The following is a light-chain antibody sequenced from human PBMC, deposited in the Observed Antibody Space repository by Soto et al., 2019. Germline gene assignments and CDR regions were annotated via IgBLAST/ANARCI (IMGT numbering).Light chain of an antibody. V-gene: IGKV1-5*01. J-gene: IGKJ1*01. Sequence: IQMTQSPSTLSASVGDRVTITCRASHNIERWMAWYQQKRGRAPSLLIFDATTLHSGVPSRFSGGGSGTEFTLTINGLQPDEFATYYCQQFAKSSTVGQGTTVEIK. CDR2: DAT. CDR1: HNIERW. CDR3: QQFAKSST.